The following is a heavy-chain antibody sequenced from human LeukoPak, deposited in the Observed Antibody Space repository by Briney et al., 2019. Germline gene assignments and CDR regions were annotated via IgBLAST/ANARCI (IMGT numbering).Heavy chain of an antibody. J-gene: IGHJ4*02. CDR1: GGSFSSYY. CDR3: ARSPPYCGGGSCYDY. V-gene: IGHV4-59*01. Sequence: SETLSLTCAVYGGSFSSYYWSWIRQPPGKGLECIGYIYYSGSTNYNPSLKSRVTISADMSKNQFSLKLSSVTAADTAVYYCARSPPYCGGGSCYDYWGQGTLVTVSS. CDR2: IYYSGST. D-gene: IGHD2-15*01.